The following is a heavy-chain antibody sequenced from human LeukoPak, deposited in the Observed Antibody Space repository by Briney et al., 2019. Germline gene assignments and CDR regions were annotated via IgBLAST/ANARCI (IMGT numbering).Heavy chain of an antibody. J-gene: IGHJ3*02. CDR1: GFTFSSYA. Sequence: GGSLRLSCAASGFTFSSYAMHWVRQAPGKGLEWVAVISYDGSNKYYADSVKGRFTISRDNSKNTLYPQMNSLRAEDTAVYYCAKGGTSKQWLVGGAFDIWGQGTMVTVSS. D-gene: IGHD6-19*01. V-gene: IGHV3-30-3*01. CDR3: AKGGTSKQWLVGGAFDI. CDR2: ISYDGSNK.